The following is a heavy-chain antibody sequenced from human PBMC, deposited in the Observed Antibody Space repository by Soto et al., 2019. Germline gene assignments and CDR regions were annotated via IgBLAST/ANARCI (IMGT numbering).Heavy chain of an antibody. J-gene: IGHJ6*03. CDR3: PSLAPNYGNSGRNVSWVFNT. D-gene: IGHD4-17*01. Sequence: PSETLSLTCTVSGGSISSSSYYWGWIRQPPGKGLEWIGSIYYSGSTYYNPSLKSRVTISVETSKNQFSLKLSSVTAADTAVYYCPSLAPNYGNSGRNVSWVFNTWGKGKTVTVS. CDR1: GGSISSSSYY. V-gene: IGHV4-39*01. CDR2: IYYSGST.